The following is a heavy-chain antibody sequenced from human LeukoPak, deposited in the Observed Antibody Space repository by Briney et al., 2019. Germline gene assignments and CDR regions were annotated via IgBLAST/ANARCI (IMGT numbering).Heavy chain of an antibody. CDR3: ARVYDSSGYYYDRYAFDI. J-gene: IGHJ3*02. D-gene: IGHD3-22*01. Sequence: ASVKVSCKASGYTLTGYYMHWVRQAPGQGLEWMGRINPNSGGTNYAQKLQGRVTMIRETSISTAYMELSRLRSDDTAVYYCARVYDSSGYYYDRYAFDIWGQGTMVTVSS. V-gene: IGHV1-2*06. CDR2: INPNSGGT. CDR1: GYTLTGYY.